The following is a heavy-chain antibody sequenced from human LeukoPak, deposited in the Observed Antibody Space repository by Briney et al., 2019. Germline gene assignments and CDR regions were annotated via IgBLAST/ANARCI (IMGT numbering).Heavy chain of an antibody. D-gene: IGHD4-17*01. J-gene: IGHJ4*02. Sequence: GGSLRLSCAASGFTFSSYWMHWVRQAPGKGLVWVSRIHSDGSITSYADSVKGRFTVSRDNAKNTLYLQMNSLRADDTAVYYCARDRTTVTVFDYWGQGTLVTVSS. CDR3: ARDRTTVTVFDY. CDR1: GFTFSSYW. CDR2: IHSDGSIT. V-gene: IGHV3-74*01.